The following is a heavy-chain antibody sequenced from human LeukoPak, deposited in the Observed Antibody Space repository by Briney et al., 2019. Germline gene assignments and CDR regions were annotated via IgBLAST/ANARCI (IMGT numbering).Heavy chain of an antibody. D-gene: IGHD2-21*02. CDR2: INAGNGNT. V-gene: IGHV1-3*01. CDR3: AREDAYCGGDCPLDY. CDR1: GYTFTSYA. Sequence: ASVKVSCKASGYTFTSYAVHWVRQAPGQRLEWMGWINAGNGNTKYSQKFQGRVTITRDTSASTAYMVLSSLRSEDTAVYYCAREDAYCGGDCPLDYWGQGTLVTVSS. J-gene: IGHJ4*02.